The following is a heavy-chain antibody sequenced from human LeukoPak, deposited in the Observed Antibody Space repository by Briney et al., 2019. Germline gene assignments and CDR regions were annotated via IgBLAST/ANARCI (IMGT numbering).Heavy chain of an antibody. Sequence: PGGSLRLSCTASGFTFGDYAMSWVRQAPGKGLEWVGFIRSKAYGGTTEYAASVKGRFTISRDDSKSIAYLQMNSLKTKDTAVYYCTRDQEQQLTNFDYWGQGTLVTVSS. CDR2: IRSKAYGGTT. CDR3: TRDQEQQLTNFDY. J-gene: IGHJ4*02. D-gene: IGHD6-13*01. CDR1: GFTFGDYA. V-gene: IGHV3-49*04.